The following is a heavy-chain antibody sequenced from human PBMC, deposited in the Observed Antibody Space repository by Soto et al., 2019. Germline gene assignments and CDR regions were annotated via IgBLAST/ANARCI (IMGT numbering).Heavy chain of an antibody. D-gene: IGHD3-10*01. CDR2: IWYDGSNK. V-gene: IGHV3-33*01. J-gene: IGHJ4*02. CDR1: GFTFSSYG. Sequence: QVQLVESGGGVVQPGRSLRLSCAASGFTFSSYGMHWVRQAPGKGLEWVAVIWYDGSNKYYADSVKGRFTISRDNSKNTLYLQMNSLRAEDTAVYYCARDGSGSSHLNDYWGQGTLVTVSS. CDR3: ARDGSGSSHLNDY.